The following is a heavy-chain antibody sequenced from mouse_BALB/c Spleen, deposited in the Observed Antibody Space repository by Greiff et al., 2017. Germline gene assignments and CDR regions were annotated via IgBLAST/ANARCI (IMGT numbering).Heavy chain of an antibody. V-gene: IGHV14-3*02. Sequence: VQLQQSGAELVKPGASVKLSCTASGFNIKDTYMHWVKQRPEQGLEWIGRIDPANGNTKYDPKFQGKATITADTSSNTAYLQLSSQTSEDTAVYDCALGNSLLRRRFAYGGQGTLVTVSA. J-gene: IGHJ3*01. CDR3: ALGNSLLRRRFAY. CDR1: GFNIKDTY. CDR2: IDPANGNT. D-gene: IGHD1-2*01.